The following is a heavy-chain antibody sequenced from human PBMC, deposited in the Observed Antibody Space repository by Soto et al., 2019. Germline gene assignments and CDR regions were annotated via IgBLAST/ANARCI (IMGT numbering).Heavy chain of an antibody. D-gene: IGHD6-19*01. CDR3: ARETGYSSGWRQEY. CDR1: GFTFSSYW. V-gene: IGHV3-74*01. J-gene: IGHJ4*02. Sequence: EVQLVESGGGLVQPGGSLRLSCAASGFTFSSYWMHWVRQAPGKGLVWVSRINSDGSSISYADSVKGRFTISRDNAKNTLYLQKNSLRVEDTAVYYCARETGYSSGWRQEYWGQGTLVAVSS. CDR2: INSDGSSI.